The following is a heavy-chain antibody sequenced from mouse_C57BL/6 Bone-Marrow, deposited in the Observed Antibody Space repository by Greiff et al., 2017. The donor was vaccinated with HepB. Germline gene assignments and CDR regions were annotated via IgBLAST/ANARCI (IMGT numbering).Heavy chain of an antibody. CDR3: ARVTTVAHDWYFDV. V-gene: IGHV1-39*01. CDR2: LNPNYGTT. CDR1: GYSFTDYN. D-gene: IGHD1-1*01. J-gene: IGHJ1*03. Sequence: LVESGPELVKPGASVKISCKASGYSFTDYNMNWVKQSNGKSLEWIGVLNPNYGTTSYNQKFKGKATLTVDQSSSTAYMRLNSLTAEDSAAYYGARVTTVAHDWYFDVWGTGTTVTVAS.